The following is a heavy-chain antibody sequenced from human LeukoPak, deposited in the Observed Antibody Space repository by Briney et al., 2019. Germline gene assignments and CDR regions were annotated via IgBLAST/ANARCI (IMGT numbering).Heavy chain of an antibody. CDR3: ARAYYYGSGSYYYY. J-gene: IGHJ4*02. CDR1: GGSFSGYY. D-gene: IGHD3-10*01. Sequence: PSETLSLTCAVYGGSFSGYYWSWIRQPPGKGLEWIGEINHSGSTNYNPSLKSRVTISVDTSKNQFSLKLSSVTAADTAAYYCARAYYYGSGSYYYYWGQGTLVTVSS. CDR2: INHSGST. V-gene: IGHV4-34*01.